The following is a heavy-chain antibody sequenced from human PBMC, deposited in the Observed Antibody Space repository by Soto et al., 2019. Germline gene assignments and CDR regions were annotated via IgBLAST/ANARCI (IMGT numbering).Heavy chain of an antibody. CDR2: IYYSGST. CDR3: ARRYDFWSGYLYYYYMDV. Sequence: QVQLQESGPGLVKPSETLSLTCTVSGGSISSYYWSWIRQPPGKGLEWIGYIYYSGSTNYNPSLKSRVTISVATSKNQFSLKLSSVTAADTAVYYCARRYDFWSGYLYYYYMDVWGKGTTVTVSS. J-gene: IGHJ6*03. CDR1: GGSISSYY. V-gene: IGHV4-59*08. D-gene: IGHD3-3*01.